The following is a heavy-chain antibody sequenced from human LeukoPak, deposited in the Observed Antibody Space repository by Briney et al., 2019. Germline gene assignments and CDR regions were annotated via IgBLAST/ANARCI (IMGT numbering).Heavy chain of an antibody. CDR3: ARYSYGYHYYYYGMDV. J-gene: IGHJ6*04. D-gene: IGHD5-18*01. CDR1: GGSVSSGSYY. CDR2: IYYSGST. Sequence: SETLSLTCTVSGGSVSSGSYYWSWIRQPPGKGLEWIGYIYYSGSTNYNPSLKSRVTISVDTSKNQLSLKLSSVTAADTAVYYCARYSYGYHYYYYGMDVWAKRPRSPSPQ. V-gene: IGHV4-61*01.